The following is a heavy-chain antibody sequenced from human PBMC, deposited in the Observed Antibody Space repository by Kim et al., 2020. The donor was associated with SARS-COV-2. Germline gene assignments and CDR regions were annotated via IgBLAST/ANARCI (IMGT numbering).Heavy chain of an antibody. J-gene: IGHJ4*02. Sequence: TPTLKSRITMSVDKSKNQLSLRLNSVTAADTAVYYCTRLFTNNGNYFRFDSWGQGTLVTVSS. CDR3: TRLFTNNGNYFRFDS. V-gene: IGHV4-34*10. D-gene: IGHD1-26*01.